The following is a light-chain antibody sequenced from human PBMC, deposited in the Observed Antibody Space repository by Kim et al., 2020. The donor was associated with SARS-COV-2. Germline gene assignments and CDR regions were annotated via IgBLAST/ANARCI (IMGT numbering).Light chain of an antibody. Sequence: LSPGERATLSCRASQSVGDFLGWYQQKPGQTPSLLIFDASNRATGIPARFSGRGSGTDFALTITNLEPDDFAVYYCQQRYSWPLTFGGGTKVDIK. CDR1: QSVGDF. CDR3: QQRYSWPLT. J-gene: IGKJ4*01. CDR2: DAS. V-gene: IGKV3-11*01.